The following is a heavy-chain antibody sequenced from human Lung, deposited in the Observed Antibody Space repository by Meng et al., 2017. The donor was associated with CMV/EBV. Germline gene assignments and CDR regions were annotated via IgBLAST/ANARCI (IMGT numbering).Heavy chain of an antibody. CDR3: ASRATGYSSSYIDY. V-gene: IGHV3-11*04. J-gene: IGHJ4*02. CDR1: GFTFSDYY. D-gene: IGHD6-6*01. Sequence: SXKISXAASGFTFSDYYMSWIRQAPGKGLEWVSYISSSGSTIYYADSVKGRFTISRDNAKNSLYLQMNSLRAEVTAVYYCASRATGYSSSYIDYWGQGALVTVSS. CDR2: ISSSGSTI.